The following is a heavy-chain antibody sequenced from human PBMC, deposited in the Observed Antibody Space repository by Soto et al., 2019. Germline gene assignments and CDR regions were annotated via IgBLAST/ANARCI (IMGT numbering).Heavy chain of an antibody. CDR2: INPNSGGT. CDR3: ARDRWGPYCSGGSCYSGYAFDI. J-gene: IGHJ3*02. D-gene: IGHD2-15*01. V-gene: IGHV1-2*04. Sequence: ASVKVSCKASGYTFTGYYMHWVRQAPGQGLEWMGWINPNSGGTNYAQKFQGWVTMTRDTSISTAYMELSRLRSDDTAVYYCARDRWGPYCSGGSCYSGYAFDIWGQGTMVTVSS. CDR1: GYTFTGYY.